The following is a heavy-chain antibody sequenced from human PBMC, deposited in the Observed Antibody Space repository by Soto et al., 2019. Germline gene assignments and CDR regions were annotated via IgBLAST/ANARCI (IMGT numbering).Heavy chain of an antibody. J-gene: IGHJ5*02. CDR1: GYTFTSYG. Sequence: ASVKVSCKASGYTFTSYGISWVRQAPGQGLEWMGWISGYKGNTNYVQKLQGRVTMTTDTSTSTAYMELRSLRSDDTAVYYCARDLYYGSGGYRWFDPWGQGTLVTVSS. CDR2: ISGYKGNT. V-gene: IGHV1-18*04. CDR3: ARDLYYGSGGYRWFDP. D-gene: IGHD3-16*02.